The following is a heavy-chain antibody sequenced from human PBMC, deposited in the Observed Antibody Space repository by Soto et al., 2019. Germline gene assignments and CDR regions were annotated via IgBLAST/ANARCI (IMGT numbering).Heavy chain of an antibody. D-gene: IGHD5-18*01. Sequence: QVQLQESGPGLVKPSQTLSLTCTVSGGSISSGDYYWSWIRQPPGKGLEWIGYIYYSGSTYDNPSLKSRVTISVDTSKNHFSLKLSSVTAADTAVYYCARGDTAMVTVDYWGQGTLVTVSS. V-gene: IGHV4-30-4*01. CDR2: IYYSGST. CDR1: GGSISSGDYY. J-gene: IGHJ4*02. CDR3: ARGDTAMVTVDY.